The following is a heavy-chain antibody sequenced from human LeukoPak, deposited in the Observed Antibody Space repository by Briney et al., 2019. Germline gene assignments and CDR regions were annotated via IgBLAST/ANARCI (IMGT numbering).Heavy chain of an antibody. CDR2: IYYSGST. CDR3: ARHGGGGESYPRVFDY. V-gene: IGHV4-61*05. D-gene: IGHD1-26*01. CDR1: GGSISSSSYY. Sequence: PSETLSLTCIVPGGSISSSSYYWAWIRQSPGKGLEWIGYIYYSGSTNYNPSLKSRVTISVDTSKNQFSLKLSSVTAADTAMYYCARHGGGGESYPRVFDYWGRGNLVTVSS. J-gene: IGHJ4*02.